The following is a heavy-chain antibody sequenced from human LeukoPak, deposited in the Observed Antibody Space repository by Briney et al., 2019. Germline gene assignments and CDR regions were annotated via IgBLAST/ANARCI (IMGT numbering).Heavy chain of an antibody. V-gene: IGHV3-74*01. D-gene: IGHD3-3*01. J-gene: IGHJ4*02. Sequence: GGSLRLSCAASGFTFSSYSMNWVRQAPGKGLVWVSHIKYDGSATNYADSVKGRFTISRDNAKNTLYLQMNSLRAEDTAVYYCVSGSLQSGYNFDYWGQGALVTVSS. CDR2: IKYDGSAT. CDR3: VSGSLQSGYNFDY. CDR1: GFTFSSYS.